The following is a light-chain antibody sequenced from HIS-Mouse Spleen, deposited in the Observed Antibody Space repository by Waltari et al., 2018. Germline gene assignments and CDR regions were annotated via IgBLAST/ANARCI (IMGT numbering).Light chain of an antibody. V-gene: IGKV2-28*01. J-gene: IGKJ1*01. Sequence: DIVMTPSPLPLPVPPGEPAPIPCRSSHSPLHCNGYNYLDGYMQNPGQSPQFLSYLGSNRAYGVSDRFSGSGSGKDCKLKISRVEAEDVGVYYCMQDLQTPRTFGQGTKVEIK. CDR3: MQDLQTPRT. CDR1: HSPLHCNGYNY. CDR2: LGS.